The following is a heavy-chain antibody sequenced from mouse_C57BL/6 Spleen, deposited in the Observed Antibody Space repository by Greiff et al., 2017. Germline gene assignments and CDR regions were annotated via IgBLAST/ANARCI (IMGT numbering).Heavy chain of an antibody. J-gene: IGHJ4*01. CDR2: IDPNSGGT. CDR3: ARSYGSSYGYYAMDY. CDR1: GYTFTSYW. V-gene: IGHV1-72*01. Sequence: QFQLQQPGAELVKPGASVKLSCKASGYTFTSYWMHWVKQRPGRGLEWIGRIDPNSGGTNYNEKFKSKATLTVDKPSSTAYMQLSSLTSEDSAVYYCARSYGSSYGYYAMDYWGQGTSVTVSS. D-gene: IGHD1-1*01.